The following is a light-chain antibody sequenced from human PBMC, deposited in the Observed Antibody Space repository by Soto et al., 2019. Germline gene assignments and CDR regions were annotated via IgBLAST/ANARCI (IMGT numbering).Light chain of an antibody. CDR3: SSYTSSSTPAV. V-gene: IGLV2-14*01. CDR2: EVS. Sequence: QSALTQPASVSGSPGQSITISCTGTSSDVGAYNYVSWYQQHPGKAPKLMIYEVSNRPSGVSNRFSGSKSGNTASLTISGLQAEDEAYYYCSSYTSSSTPAVFGTGTKVTVL. CDR1: SSDVGAYNY. J-gene: IGLJ1*01.